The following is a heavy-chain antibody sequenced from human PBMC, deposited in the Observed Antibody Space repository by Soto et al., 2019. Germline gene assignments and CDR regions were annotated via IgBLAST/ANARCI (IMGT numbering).Heavy chain of an antibody. D-gene: IGHD3-3*01. CDR2: ISYDGSNK. J-gene: IGHJ6*02. V-gene: IGHV3-30*18. Sequence: RRLSCAASGFTFSSYGMHRVRQAPGKGLEWVAVISYDGSNKYYADSVKGRFTISRDNSKNTLYLQMNSLRAEDTAVYYCAKTYYDFWSGPPDGMDVWGQGTTVTVSS. CDR3: AKTYYDFWSGPPDGMDV. CDR1: GFTFSSYG.